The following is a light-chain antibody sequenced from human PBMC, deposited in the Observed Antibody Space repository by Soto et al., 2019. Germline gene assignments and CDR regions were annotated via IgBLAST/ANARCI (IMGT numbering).Light chain of an antibody. J-gene: IGKJ4*01. CDR1: QSVSSY. V-gene: IGKV3-11*01. CDR2: DAS. Sequence: EIVLTQSPATLSLSPGEGSTLSCRASQSVSSYLVWYQQRPGQAPRLLIYDASKRATGVPARFSGSGSGTDFTLTISSLEPEDFAVYYCQQRSNRPTFGGGTKVDI. CDR3: QQRSNRPT.